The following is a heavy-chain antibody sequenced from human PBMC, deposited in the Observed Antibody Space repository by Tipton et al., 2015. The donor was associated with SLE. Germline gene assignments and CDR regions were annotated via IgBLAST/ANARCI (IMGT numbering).Heavy chain of an antibody. V-gene: IGHV3-30*04. CDR3: ARDHRGLAEGQAFDI. Sequence: SLRLSCAASGFTFSSYAMHWVRQAPGKGLEWVAVISYDGSNKYYADSVKGRFTISRDNSKNTLYLQMNSLRAEDTAVYYCARDHRGLAEGQAFDIWGQGTMVTVSS. CDR1: GFTFSSYA. D-gene: IGHD3-10*01. CDR2: ISYDGSNK. J-gene: IGHJ3*02.